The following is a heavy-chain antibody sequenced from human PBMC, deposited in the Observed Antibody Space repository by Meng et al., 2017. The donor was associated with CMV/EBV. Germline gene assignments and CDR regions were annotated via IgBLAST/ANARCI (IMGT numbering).Heavy chain of an antibody. CDR2: IYYSGST. CDR3: ASGKYYYGSGSYYNPYY. Sequence: SETLSLTCTVSGGSVSSESYYWSWIRQPPGKGLEWIGYIYYSGSTNYNPSLKSRVTISVDTSKNQFSLKLSSVTAADTAVYYCASGKYYYGSGSYYNPYYWGQGTLVTVSS. J-gene: IGHJ4*02. CDR1: GGSVSSESYY. V-gene: IGHV4-61*01. D-gene: IGHD3-10*01.